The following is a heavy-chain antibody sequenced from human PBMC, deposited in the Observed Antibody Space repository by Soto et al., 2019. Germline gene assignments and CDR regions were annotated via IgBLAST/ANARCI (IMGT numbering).Heavy chain of an antibody. D-gene: IGHD6-19*01. V-gene: IGHV3-15*07. J-gene: IGHJ5*02. Sequence: EVQLVESGGGLVKPGGSLRLSCAASGFTVSDASMNWVRQAPGKGLEWVGRIRSKTDGGKIDYAAPVKGRFTISRDDSKSTLYLQMNSLETEDTAVYFWSEGRYNNGWDTWGQGNLVTVSS. CDR1: GFTVSDAS. CDR2: IRSKTDGGKI. CDR3: SEGRYNNGWDT.